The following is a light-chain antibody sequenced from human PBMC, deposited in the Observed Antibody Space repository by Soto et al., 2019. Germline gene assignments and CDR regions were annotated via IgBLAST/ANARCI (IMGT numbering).Light chain of an antibody. CDR3: SSYTSTTTRV. Sequence: QSGLTQPASVCGSPRQSITISCTGTSSDVGGYNYVSWYQQHPGKGPKLMIYEVSNRPSGVSNRFSGSKSGNTATLTISGLQAEDEADYYCSSYTSTTTRVFGTGTKVTVL. J-gene: IGLJ1*01. CDR1: SSDVGGYNY. CDR2: EVS. V-gene: IGLV2-14*03.